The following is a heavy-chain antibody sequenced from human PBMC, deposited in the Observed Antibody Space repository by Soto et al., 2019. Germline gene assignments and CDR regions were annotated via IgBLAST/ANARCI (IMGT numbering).Heavy chain of an antibody. J-gene: IGHJ5*02. Sequence: SETLSLTCAVYGGSFSGYYWSWIRQPPGKGLEWIGEINHSGSTNYNPSLKSRVTISVDTSKNQFSLKLSSVTAADTAVYYCARDNIADYVIWTGYYPFLPSGPATRVTVS. CDR1: GGSFSGYY. CDR3: ARDNIADYVIWTGYYPFLP. CDR2: INHSGST. V-gene: IGHV4-34*01. D-gene: IGHD3-9*01.